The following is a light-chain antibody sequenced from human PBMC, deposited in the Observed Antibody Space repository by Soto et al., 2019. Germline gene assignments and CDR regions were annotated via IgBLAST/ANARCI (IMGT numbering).Light chain of an antibody. CDR2: RTS. Sequence: EMVLTQSPATLSLSPGERATLSCRASQSVSSYLAWYQQKPGQAPRLLMFRTSSRATGFPARFSGSGSGTEFNLTISSLQSEDFGVYYCQQYNNWPRATFGGGTKVDIK. CDR1: QSVSSY. CDR3: QQYNNWPRAT. J-gene: IGKJ4*01. V-gene: IGKV3-15*01.